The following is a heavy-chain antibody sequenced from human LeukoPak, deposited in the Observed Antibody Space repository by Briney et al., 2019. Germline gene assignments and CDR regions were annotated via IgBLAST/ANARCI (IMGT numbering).Heavy chain of an antibody. Sequence: GESLKISCKGSGYSFTSYWIGWVRQMPGKGLEWMGIIYPGDSDTRYSPSFQGQVTISADKSISTAYLQWSSLKASDTAMYYCARTRGNYYDGSGDIDYWGQGTLVTVSS. CDR3: ARTRGNYYDGSGDIDY. CDR2: IYPGDSDT. CDR1: GYSFTSYW. J-gene: IGHJ4*02. D-gene: IGHD3-22*01. V-gene: IGHV5-51*01.